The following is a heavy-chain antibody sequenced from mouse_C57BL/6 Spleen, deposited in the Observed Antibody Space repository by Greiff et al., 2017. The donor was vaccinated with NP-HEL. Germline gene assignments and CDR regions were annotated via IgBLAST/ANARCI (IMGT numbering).Heavy chain of an antibody. V-gene: IGHV14-4*01. CDR2: IDPENGDT. J-gene: IGHJ4*01. CDR3: TTVGPAYYAMDY. CDR1: GFNIKDDY. Sequence: EVQLQQSGAELVRPGASVKLSCTASGFNIKDDYMHWVKQRPEQGLEWIGWIDPENGDTEYASKFQGKATITADTSSNTAYLQLSSLTSEDTAVYYCTTVGPAYYAMDYWGQGTSVTVSS.